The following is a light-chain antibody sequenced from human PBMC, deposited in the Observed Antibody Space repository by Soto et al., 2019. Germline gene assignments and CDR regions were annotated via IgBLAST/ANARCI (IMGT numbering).Light chain of an antibody. CDR3: SSYAGSNNLVV. Sequence: QAVVTQPPSASGSPGQSVTISCTGTSSDVGGYNYVSWYQQHPGKAPKLMIYEVSKRPSGVPDRFSGSKSGNTASLTVSGLQAEDEAYYYCSSYAGSNNLVVFGGGTQLTVL. J-gene: IGLJ2*01. CDR1: SSDVGGYNY. CDR2: EVS. V-gene: IGLV2-8*01.